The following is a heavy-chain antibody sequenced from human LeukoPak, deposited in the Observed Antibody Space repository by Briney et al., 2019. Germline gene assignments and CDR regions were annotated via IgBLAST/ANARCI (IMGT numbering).Heavy chain of an antibody. J-gene: IGHJ6*03. CDR2: INPNSGGT. CDR3: ARADPYSSGWYWGSPYYYYMDV. CDR1: GYTFTGYY. D-gene: IGHD6-19*01. V-gene: IGHV1-2*02. Sequence: ASVKVSCKASGYTFTGYYMHWVRQAPGQGLEWMGWINPNSGGTNYAQKFQGRVTMTRDTSISTAYMELSRLRPDDTAVYYCARADPYSSGWYWGSPYYYYMDVWGKGTTVTVSS.